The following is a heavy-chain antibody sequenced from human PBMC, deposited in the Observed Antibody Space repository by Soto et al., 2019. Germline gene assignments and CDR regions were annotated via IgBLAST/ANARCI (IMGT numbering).Heavy chain of an antibody. CDR2: IYYSGST. Sequence: SETLSLTCTVSGGSISSSSYYWGWIRQPPGKGLEWIGSIYYSGSTYYNPSLKSRVTISVDTSKNQFSLKLSSVTAADTAVYYCARLVLYCTNGVCSPYYSVSDVWGKGTRATVPS. CDR3: ARLVLYCTNGVCSPYYSVSDV. V-gene: IGHV4-39*01. CDR1: GGSISSSSYY. J-gene: IGHJ6*04. D-gene: IGHD2-8*01.